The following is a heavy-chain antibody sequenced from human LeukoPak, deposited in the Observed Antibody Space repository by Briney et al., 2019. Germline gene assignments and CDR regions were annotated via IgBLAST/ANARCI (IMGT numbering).Heavy chain of an antibody. CDR1: GGSISSGSYY. CDR3: ARSRTTVVMDPVGYFDL. J-gene: IGHJ2*01. CDR2: IYYSGST. D-gene: IGHD4-23*01. Sequence: SETLSLTCTVSGGSISSGSYYWGWIRQPPGKGLEWIGNIYYSGSTYYNPSLKSRVTISVDTSKNQFSLKLSSVTAADTAVYYCARSRTTVVMDPVGYFDLWGRGTLVTVSS. V-gene: IGHV4-39*01.